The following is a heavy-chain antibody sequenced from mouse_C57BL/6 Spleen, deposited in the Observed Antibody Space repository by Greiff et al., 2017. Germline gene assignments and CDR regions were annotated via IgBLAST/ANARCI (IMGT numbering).Heavy chain of an antibody. V-gene: IGHV1-64*01. CDR3: ARSLYYYGSSPYYFDY. CDR2: IHPNSGST. CDR1: GYTFTSYW. Sequence: QVQLQQPGAELVKPGASVKLSCKASGYTFTSYWMHWVKQRPGQGLEWIGMIHPNSGSTNYNEKFKSKATLTVDKSSSTAYMQLSSLTSEDSAVYYCARSLYYYGSSPYYFDYWGQGTTRTVSS. J-gene: IGHJ2*01. D-gene: IGHD1-1*01.